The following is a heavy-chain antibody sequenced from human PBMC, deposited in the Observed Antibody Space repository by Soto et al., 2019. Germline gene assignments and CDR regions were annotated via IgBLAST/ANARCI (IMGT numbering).Heavy chain of an antibody. J-gene: IGHJ3*02. CDR2: ISGYNGNT. CDR3: ARAVGYSYAFDI. CDR1: GYSFPGHG. D-gene: IGHD2-15*01. V-gene: IGHV1-18*04. Sequence: ASVKVSCKASGYSFPGHGISWVRQAPGQGLEWMGWISGYNGNTNYAQNLQGRVTMTTDTSTSTAYMELRSLRSDDTAVYYCARAVGYSYAFDIWGQGTMVTVSS.